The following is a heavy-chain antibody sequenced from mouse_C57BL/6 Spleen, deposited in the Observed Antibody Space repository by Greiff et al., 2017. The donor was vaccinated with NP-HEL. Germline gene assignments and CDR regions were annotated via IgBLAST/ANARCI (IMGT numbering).Heavy chain of an antibody. CDR2: IYPGSGST. CDR3: ARRGYDYDEDWFAY. CDR1: GYTFTSYW. V-gene: IGHV1-55*01. J-gene: IGHJ3*01. Sequence: QVQLKQPGAELVKPGASVKMSCKASGYTFTSYWITWVKQRPGQGLEWIGDIYPGSGSTNYNEKFKSKATLTVDTSSSTAYMQLSSLTSEDSAVYYCARRGYDYDEDWFAYWGQGTLVTVSA. D-gene: IGHD2-4*01.